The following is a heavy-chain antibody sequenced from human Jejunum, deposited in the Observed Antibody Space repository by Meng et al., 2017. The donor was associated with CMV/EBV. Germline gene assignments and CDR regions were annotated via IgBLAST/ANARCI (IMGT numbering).Heavy chain of an antibody. CDR1: GGSIRSGSYY. CDR2: IYASGTT. D-gene: IGHD5-24*01. V-gene: IGHV4-61*02. CDR3: VRGGDGYLY. J-gene: IGHJ4*02. Sequence: LPCTSSGGSIRSGSYYWSWIRQPAGKGLEWIGRIYASGTTNYNPSLNSRVTMSVDTSKNQFSLKLNSVAAADTAVYYCVRGGDGYLYWGQGTLVTVSS.